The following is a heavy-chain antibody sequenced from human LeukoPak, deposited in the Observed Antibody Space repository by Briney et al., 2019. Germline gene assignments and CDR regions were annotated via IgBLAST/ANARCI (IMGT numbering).Heavy chain of an antibody. D-gene: IGHD6-25*01. CDR3: AKNFYAASAAGTPTFDS. Sequence: GGSLRLSCAGFSANTRYVSWVRQAPGKGLEWVSGISWNSGSIGYADSVKGWFTISRDNPSNTLYLQMNSLRAEDTALYYCAKNFYAASAAGTPTFDSWGQGTLVTVSP. V-gene: IGHV3-9*01. CDR1: SANTRYV. J-gene: IGHJ4*02. CDR2: ISWNSGSI.